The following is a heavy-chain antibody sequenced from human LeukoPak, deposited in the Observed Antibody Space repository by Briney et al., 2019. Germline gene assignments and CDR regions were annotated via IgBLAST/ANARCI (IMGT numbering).Heavy chain of an antibody. D-gene: IGHD3-22*01. CDR3: AREYYYDSRAPGAFDI. CDR2: ISSSSCYI. CDR1: GFIFSSYS. J-gene: IGHJ3*02. Sequence: PGGSLRLSCAASGFIFSSYSINWVRQAPGKGLEWVSSISSSSCYIYYADSVKGRFTISRDNAKNSLYLQMNSLRAEDTAVYYCAREYYYDSRAPGAFDIWGQGTMVTVSS. V-gene: IGHV3-21*01.